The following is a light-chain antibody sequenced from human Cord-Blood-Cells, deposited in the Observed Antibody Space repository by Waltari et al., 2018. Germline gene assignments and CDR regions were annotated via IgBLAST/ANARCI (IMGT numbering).Light chain of an antibody. J-gene: IGKJ1*01. Sequence: DIVMTQSPDSLAVSLGARAPINCKSSQSVLYSSNNKNYLAWYQQKPGQPPKLLIYWASTRESGFPDRFSGSGSGTDFTLTISSLQAEDVAVYYCQQYYSTPWTFGQGTKVEIK. CDR3: QQYYSTPWT. CDR2: WAS. V-gene: IGKV4-1*01. CDR1: QSVLYSSNNKNY.